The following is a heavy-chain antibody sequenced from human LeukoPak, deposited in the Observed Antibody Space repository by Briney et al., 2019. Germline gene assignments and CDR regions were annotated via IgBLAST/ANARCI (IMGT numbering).Heavy chain of an antibody. J-gene: IGHJ4*02. CDR3: ATYGVNCDSTNCYRIFDY. CDR1: GYSISSGYH. Sequence: PSETLSLTCSVSGYSISSGYHWGWIRQAPGKGLEWIGSIHRGNTYCNPSLKSRVSISEDTSKNHFSLMLSSVTAADTAVYYCATYGVNCDSTNCYRIFDYWGQGILVTVSS. CDR2: IHRGNT. V-gene: IGHV4-38-2*01. D-gene: IGHD2-2*01.